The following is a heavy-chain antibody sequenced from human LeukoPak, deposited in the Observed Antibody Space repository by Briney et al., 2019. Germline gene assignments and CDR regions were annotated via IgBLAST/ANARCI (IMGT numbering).Heavy chain of an antibody. CDR2: IPYDGGYT. Sequence: GGSLSLSCAAPGFTFDTFGMHWVRQAPGKGLEWLAVIPYDGGYTYYADSVKGRVTISRDNSKNTVYLQLNSLRADDTAVYFCAKDHADIVVLPEAHIYYWGQGTLVTVSS. CDR3: AKDHADIVVLPEAHIYY. V-gene: IGHV3-30*18. CDR1: GFTFDTFG. J-gene: IGHJ4*02. D-gene: IGHD2-15*01.